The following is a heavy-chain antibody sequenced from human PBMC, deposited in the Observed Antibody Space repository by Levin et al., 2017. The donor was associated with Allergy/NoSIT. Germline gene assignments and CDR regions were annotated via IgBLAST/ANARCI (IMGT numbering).Heavy chain of an antibody. D-gene: IGHD5-24*01. CDR2: MNPNSGNT. CDR3: ARADTNSYGMDV. CDR1: GYTFTSYD. Sequence: ASVKVSCKASGYTFTSYDINWVRQATGQGLEWMGWMNPNSGNTGYAQKFQGRVTMTRNTSISTAYMELSSLRSEDTAVYYCARADTNSYGMDVWGQGTTVTVSS. J-gene: IGHJ6*02. V-gene: IGHV1-8*01.